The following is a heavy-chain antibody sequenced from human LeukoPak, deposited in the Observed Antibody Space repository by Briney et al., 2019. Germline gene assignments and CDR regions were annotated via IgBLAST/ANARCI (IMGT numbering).Heavy chain of an antibody. CDR3: VGYNWNHGAFDI. V-gene: IGHV3-74*01. CDR2: INSDESST. D-gene: IGHD1-20*01. J-gene: IGHJ3*02. Sequence: GGSLRLSCVASGFSFSSYWMHWVRQPPGKGLVWVSRINSDESSTSYADSVKGRFTISRDNAKNTLYLEMNSLRAEDTAVYYCVGYNWNHGAFDIWGQGTMVSVSS. CDR1: GFSFSSYW.